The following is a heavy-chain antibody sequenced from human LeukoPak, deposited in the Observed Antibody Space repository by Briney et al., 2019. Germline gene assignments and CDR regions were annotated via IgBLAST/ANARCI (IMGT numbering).Heavy chain of an antibody. CDR3: ARGPAAPTPHDAFDI. Sequence: GESLKISCKGSGYSFTSYWIGWVRQMPGKGLEWMGIIYPGDSDTRYSPSFQGQVTISADKSISTAYLQWSSLKASDTAMYYCARGPAAPTPHDAFDIWGQGTMVTVSS. D-gene: IGHD2-2*01. CDR1: GYSFTSYW. V-gene: IGHV5-51*01. J-gene: IGHJ3*02. CDR2: IYPGDSDT.